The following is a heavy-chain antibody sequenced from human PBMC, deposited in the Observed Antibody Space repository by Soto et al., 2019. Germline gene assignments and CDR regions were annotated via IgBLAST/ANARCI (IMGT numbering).Heavy chain of an antibody. CDR2: MYDSGST. J-gene: IGHJ5*02. D-gene: IGHD3-10*01. V-gene: IGHV4-59*08. CDR3: ARGYGSGSYYRFDP. Sequence: SETLSLTCTVSGGSISSYYGSWIRQPPGKGLEWIGQMYDSGSTNSNPSLKSRVTISVDTSKNQFSLRLSSVTAADTAVYYCARGYGSGSYYRFDPWGQGTLVTVSS. CDR1: GGSISSYY.